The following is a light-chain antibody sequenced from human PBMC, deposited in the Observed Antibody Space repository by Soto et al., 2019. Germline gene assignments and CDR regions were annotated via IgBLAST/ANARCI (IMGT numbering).Light chain of an antibody. CDR3: QQYGSSGT. V-gene: IGKV3-20*01. CDR1: QSVGSRF. J-gene: IGKJ1*01. Sequence: EIALTQSPGTLSLSPGERATLSCRASQSVGSRFLAWYQQKPGQAPRLLISGASNRATGIPDRFSGSGSGTDFTLTISRLEPEDFAVYYCQQYGSSGTFGQGTKVDIK. CDR2: GAS.